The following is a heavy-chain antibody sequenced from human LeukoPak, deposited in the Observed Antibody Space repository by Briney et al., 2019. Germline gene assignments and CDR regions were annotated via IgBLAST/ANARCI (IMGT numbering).Heavy chain of an antibody. CDR1: GFTFSSYW. CDR2: IKQDGVEK. CDR3: AREILGATLFDS. D-gene: IGHD1-26*01. Sequence: GGSLRLSCAASGFTFSSYWMNWVRQAPGKGLEWVANIKQDGVEKYYVDSVKGRFTTSRDNAKSSLYLQMNSLRAEDTAVYFCAREILGATLFDSWGQGTLVTVSS. V-gene: IGHV3-7*01. J-gene: IGHJ4*02.